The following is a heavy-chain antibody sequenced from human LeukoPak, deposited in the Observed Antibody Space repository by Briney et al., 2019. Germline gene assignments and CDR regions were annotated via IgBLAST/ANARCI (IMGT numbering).Heavy chain of an antibody. J-gene: IGHJ4*02. V-gene: IGHV1-69*13. Sequence: SSVLSSSKASGGTFSSYAISWVRQAPGQGLEWMGGIIPIFGTANYAQKFQGRVTITADESTSTAYMELSSLRSEDTAVYYCATLHFHGSGSTLSPDDYWGQGTLGTGSS. CDR2: IIPIFGTA. CDR1: GGTFSSYA. D-gene: IGHD3-10*01. CDR3: ATLHFHGSGSTLSPDDY.